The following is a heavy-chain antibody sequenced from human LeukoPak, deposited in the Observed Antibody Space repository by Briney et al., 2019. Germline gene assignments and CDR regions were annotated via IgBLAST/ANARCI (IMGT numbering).Heavy chain of an antibody. CDR1: GFTFGSYW. V-gene: IGHV3-7*01. CDR3: ARARGFVVVVAATYYFDY. CDR2: IKQDGSEK. Sequence: PGGSLRLSCAASGFTFGSYWMSWVRQAPGKGLEWVANIKQDGSEKYYVDSVKGRFTISRDNAKNSLYLQMNSLRAEDTAVYYCARARGFVVVVAATYYFDYWGQGTLVTVSS. J-gene: IGHJ4*02. D-gene: IGHD2-15*01.